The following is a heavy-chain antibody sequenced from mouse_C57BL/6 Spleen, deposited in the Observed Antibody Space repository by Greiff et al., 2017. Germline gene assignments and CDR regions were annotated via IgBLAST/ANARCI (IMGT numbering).Heavy chain of an antibody. D-gene: IGHD1-1*01. V-gene: IGHV5-4*01. J-gene: IGHJ2*01. Sequence: EVMLVESGGGLVKPGGSLKLSCAASGFTFSSYAMSWVRQTPEQRLEWVATISDGGSYTYYPDNVKGRFTISRDNAKNNRYLQMSHLKSEDPAMYYCARDRDYYGSSYYFDYWGQGTTLTVSA. CDR3: ARDRDYYGSSYYFDY. CDR1: GFTFSSYA. CDR2: ISDGGSYT.